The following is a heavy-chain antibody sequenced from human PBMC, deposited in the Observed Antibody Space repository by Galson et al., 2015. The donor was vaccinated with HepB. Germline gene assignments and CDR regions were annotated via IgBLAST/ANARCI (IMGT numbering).Heavy chain of an antibody. CDR3: ARGRDDYNVLGF. CDR1: GFTFSDYY. Sequence: SLRLSCAASGFTFSDYYMSWIRQAPGKGLEWVSYISSSSTYTKYADSVKGRFTISRDNAKNSLYLQMNSLRAEDTAVYYCARGRDDYNVLGFWGQGTLVTVSS. V-gene: IGHV3-11*06. CDR2: ISSSSTYT. J-gene: IGHJ4*02. D-gene: IGHD5-24*01.